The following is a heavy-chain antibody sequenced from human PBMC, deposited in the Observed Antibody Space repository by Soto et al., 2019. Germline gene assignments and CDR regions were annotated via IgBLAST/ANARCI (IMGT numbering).Heavy chain of an antibody. CDR2: IYHSGST. CDR3: ARGRGYSYGFGHLVDWFGP. Sequence: PSETLSLTCAVSGGSISSGGYSWSWIRQPPGKGLEWIGYIYHSGSTYYNPSLKSRVTISVDRSKNQFSLKLSSVTAADTAVYYCARGRGYSYGFGHLVDWFGPRGQGTLVTVSS. V-gene: IGHV4-30-2*01. D-gene: IGHD5-18*01. J-gene: IGHJ5*02. CDR1: GGSISSGGYS.